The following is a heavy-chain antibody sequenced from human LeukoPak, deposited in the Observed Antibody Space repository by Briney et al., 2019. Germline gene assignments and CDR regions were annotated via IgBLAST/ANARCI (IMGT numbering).Heavy chain of an antibody. CDR2: IYYSGST. CDR1: GGSISSYY. Sequence: SETLSLTCTVSGGSISSYYWSWIRQPPGKGLEWIGYIYYSGSTNYNPSLKSRVTISVDTSKSQFSLKLSSVTAADTAVYYCARAIGCSSTSCYNWFDPWGQGTLVTVSS. V-gene: IGHV4-59*01. J-gene: IGHJ5*02. CDR3: ARAIGCSSTSCYNWFDP. D-gene: IGHD2-2*01.